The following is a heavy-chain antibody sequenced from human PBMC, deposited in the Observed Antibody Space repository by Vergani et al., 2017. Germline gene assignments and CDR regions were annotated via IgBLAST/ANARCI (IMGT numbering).Heavy chain of an antibody. CDR3: ANSVIAGNVGVAYFGMDV. V-gene: IGHV3-74*01. J-gene: IGHJ6*02. CDR2: VNPEGTNT. D-gene: IGHD2/OR15-2a*01. CDR1: GFTFSRHW. Sequence: EVQLVESGGGLVQPGGSLRLSCAASGFTFSRHWMHWVRQAPGKGLGWVSRVNPEGTNTPYADPVKGRFTISRDKSQNTVNLQMNSLRTEDTAVYFCANSVIAGNVGVAYFGMDVWGRGTTVTVSS.